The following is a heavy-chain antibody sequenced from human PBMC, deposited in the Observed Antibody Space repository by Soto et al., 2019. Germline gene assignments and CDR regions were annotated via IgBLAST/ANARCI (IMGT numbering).Heavy chain of an antibody. Sequence: QVQLVESGGGVVQPGRSLRLSCAASRFTFSSYGMHWVRQAPGKGLEWVALISFDGSNTYYADSVKGRFTISRDNSQNTLYLQMHSLRAEDTSPLYCGAGQFFSDYWGQGTLVTVSS. V-gene: IGHV3-30*03. D-gene: IGHD6-19*01. CDR2: ISFDGSNT. CDR1: RFTFSSYG. J-gene: IGHJ4*02. CDR3: GAGQFFSDY.